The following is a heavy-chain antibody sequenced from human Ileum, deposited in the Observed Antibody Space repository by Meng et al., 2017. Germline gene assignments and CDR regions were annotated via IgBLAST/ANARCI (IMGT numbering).Heavy chain of an antibody. Sequence: VHLVGSGGCLVKPGGSLRLFCAVSGFTFSDYYMTWIRRAPGKGLEWVAHISGSGDTVYYADALKGRFTISRDNARNLLYLQTDSLRADDTAVYYCARSDFWSGKVFDYWGQGTLVTVSS. CDR3: ARSDFWSGKVFDY. J-gene: IGHJ4*02. CDR2: ISGSGDTV. V-gene: IGHV3-11*01. CDR1: GFTFSDYY. D-gene: IGHD3-3*01.